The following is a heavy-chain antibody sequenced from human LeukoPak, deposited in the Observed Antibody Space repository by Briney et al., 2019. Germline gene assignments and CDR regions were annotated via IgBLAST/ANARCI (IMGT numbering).Heavy chain of an antibody. D-gene: IGHD2-2*01. CDR3: ARAPRGYCSSTSCSSPHWFDP. CDR2: IIPIFGTA. CDR1: GGTFSSYA. J-gene: IGHJ5*02. V-gene: IGHV1-69*05. Sequence: ASVKVSCKASGGTFSSYAISWVRQAPGQGLEWMGGIIPIFGTANYAQKFQGRVTITTDESTSTAYMELSSLRSEDTAVYYCARAPRGYCSSTSCSSPHWFDPWGQGTLVTVSS.